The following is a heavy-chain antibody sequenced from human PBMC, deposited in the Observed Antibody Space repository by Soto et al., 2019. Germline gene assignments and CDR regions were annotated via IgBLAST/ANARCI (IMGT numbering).Heavy chain of an antibody. V-gene: IGHV4-30-2*01. D-gene: IGHD6-6*01. CDR2: IYHSGST. CDR1: VGCSISCFYS. J-gene: IGHJ5*02. CDR3: ARVDSSLQQEKWLDQ. Sequence: SETLSLTCAFSVGCSISCFYSLSLIRQPPGKCLEWIGYIYHSGSTYYNPSLKSRVTISVDRSKNQFYLKLSSVTAADTAVYYCARVDSSLQQEKWLDQCGKGHMVTVSS.